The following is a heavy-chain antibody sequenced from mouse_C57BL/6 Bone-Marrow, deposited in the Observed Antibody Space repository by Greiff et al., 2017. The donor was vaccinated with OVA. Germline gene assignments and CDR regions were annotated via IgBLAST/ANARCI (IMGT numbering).Heavy chain of an antibody. CDR1: GLTFSSHV. D-gene: IGHD1-1*01. J-gene: IGHJ2*01. CDR3: AGHGGYGSFFDY. V-gene: IGHV5-6*01. CDR2: ISSGGSYT. Sequence: EVQGVASGGDLVKPGGSLKLSCAASGLTFSSHVMSWVRQTPDKRLEWVATISSGGSYTYYQDSVKGRFTSSRENANNTLYLQMSSMKSEETAVYYCAGHGGYGSFFDYWGRGTTLTVSS.